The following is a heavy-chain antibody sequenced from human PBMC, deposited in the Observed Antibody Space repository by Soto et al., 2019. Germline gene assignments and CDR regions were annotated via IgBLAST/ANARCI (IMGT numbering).Heavy chain of an antibody. V-gene: IGHV3-48*02. CDR1: GFKISSSS. Sequence: GGSLRLSCAAFGFKISSSSMNWVRQAPGRGLEWGAYISDSGSNTLYADSVKGRFTVSRDNAKNSLYLQMSGLRDEDRAVYYWARYYYDSSGYDGMDVWGQGTTVTVSS. CDR3: ARYYYDSSGYDGMDV. CDR2: ISDSGSNT. J-gene: IGHJ6*02. D-gene: IGHD3-22*01.